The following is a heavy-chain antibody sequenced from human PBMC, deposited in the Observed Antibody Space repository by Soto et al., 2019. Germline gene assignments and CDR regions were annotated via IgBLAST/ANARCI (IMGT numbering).Heavy chain of an antibody. CDR1: GDSTSRGGYY. CDR2: IYWSGNT. V-gene: IGHV4-31*03. D-gene: IGHD4-17*01. Sequence: PSETLSLTCRVSGDSTSRGGYYWSWIRQHPGKGLEWIGYIYWSGNTYFNPSLKSRVSISLGTSSNQFSLNLTSVTAADTAVYYCARGAAEYGDAFDIWGQGTTVTVSS. CDR3: ARGAAEYGDAFDI. J-gene: IGHJ3*02.